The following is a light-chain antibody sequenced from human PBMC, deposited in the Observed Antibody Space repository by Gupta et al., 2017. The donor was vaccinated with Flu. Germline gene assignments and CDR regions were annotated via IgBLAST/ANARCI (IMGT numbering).Light chain of an antibody. J-gene: IGKJ4*01. CDR2: DAS. V-gene: IGKV3-11*01. CDR1: QSVNRY. Sequence: DTLALVPGDRATHSCRASQSVNRYLGWYQQKPGEGLRLLMYDASIRATGIPAKFSGTGSGTDFTITISSLEPEDFAVYYCQHRSSWPLTFGGGTKVEIK. CDR3: QHRSSWPLT.